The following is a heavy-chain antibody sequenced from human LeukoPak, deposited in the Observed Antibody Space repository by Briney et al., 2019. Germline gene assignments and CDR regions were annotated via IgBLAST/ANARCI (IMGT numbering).Heavy chain of an antibody. CDR2: INHSGST. CDR3: ARGPRKAKYQLLLGAFDI. J-gene: IGHJ3*02. V-gene: IGHV4-34*01. CDR1: GGSFSGYY. Sequence: SETLSLTCAVYGGSFSGYYWSWIRQPPGKGLEWIGEINHSGSTNYNPSLKSRVTISVDTSKNQFSLKLSSVTAADTAVYYCARGPRKAKYQLLLGAFDIWGQGTMVTVSS. D-gene: IGHD2-2*01.